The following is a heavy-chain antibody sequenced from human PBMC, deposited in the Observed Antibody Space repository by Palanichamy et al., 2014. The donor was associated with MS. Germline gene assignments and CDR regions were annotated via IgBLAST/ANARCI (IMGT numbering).Heavy chain of an antibody. CDR3: ARQRSGSYRSGAFDI. V-gene: IGHV5-51*01. J-gene: IGHJ3*02. Sequence: EVQLVQSGAEVKKPGESLKISCKGSGDSFTSYWIGWVRQMPGKGLEWMGIIYPGDSDTRYSPSFQGQVTISADKSISTAYLQWSSLKASDIAIYYCARQRSGSYRSGAFDIWGQGTMVTVSS. CDR2: IYPGDSDT. CDR1: GDSFTSYW. D-gene: IGHD1-26*01.